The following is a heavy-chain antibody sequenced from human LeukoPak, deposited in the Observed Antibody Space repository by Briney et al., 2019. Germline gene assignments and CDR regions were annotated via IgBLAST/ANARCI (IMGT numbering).Heavy chain of an antibody. Sequence: PSETLSLTCAVYGGSFSGYYWSWIRQPPGKGLEWIGEINHSGGTNYNPSLKSRVTISVDTSKNQFSLKLSSVTAADTAVYYCASKSPSSGENYFDYWGQGTLVTVSS. CDR2: INHSGGT. D-gene: IGHD6-19*01. J-gene: IGHJ4*02. CDR1: GGSFSGYY. CDR3: ASKSPSSGENYFDY. V-gene: IGHV4-34*01.